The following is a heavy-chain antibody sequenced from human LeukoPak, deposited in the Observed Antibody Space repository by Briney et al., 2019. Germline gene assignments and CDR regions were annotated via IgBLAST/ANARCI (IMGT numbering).Heavy chain of an antibody. CDR1: GYTFSSYD. D-gene: IGHD3-10*01. CDR3: ARDQVGYGSGIDY. J-gene: IGHJ4*02. V-gene: IGHV1-8*01. Sequence: GASVKVSCKASGYTFSSYDINWVRQATGQGLEWMGWMNPNSGNIGYAQKFQGRVTMTRNTSISTAYMELSSLRSEDTAVYYCARDQVGYGSGIDYWGQGTLVTVSS. CDR2: MNPNSGNI.